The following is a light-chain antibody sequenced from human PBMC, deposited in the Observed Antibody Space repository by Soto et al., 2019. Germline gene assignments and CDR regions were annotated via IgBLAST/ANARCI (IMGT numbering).Light chain of an antibody. Sequence: DIVITQTPLSLSVTPGQPASISCKSSQSLLHSNGRTYLYWYLQKPGQPPQLLIYEVSNRFSGVPERLSGGGSGTDFTLKISRLEAEDVGVYYCMQSLQIPITFGQGTRLEMK. CDR1: QSLLHSNGRTY. CDR2: EVS. CDR3: MQSLQIPIT. V-gene: IGKV2D-29*01. J-gene: IGKJ5*01.